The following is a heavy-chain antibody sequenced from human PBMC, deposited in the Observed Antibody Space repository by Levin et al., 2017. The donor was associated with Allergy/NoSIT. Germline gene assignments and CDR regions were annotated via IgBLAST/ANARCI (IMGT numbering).Heavy chain of an antibody. V-gene: IGHV3-9*01. Sequence: GGSLRLSCAASGFTFDDYAMHWVRQAPGKGLEWVSGISWNSGSIGYADSVKGRFTISRDNAKNSLYLQMNSLRAEDTALYYCAKDNRDCSGGSCYFTGYYGMDVWGQGTTVTVSS. CDR1: GFTFDDYA. D-gene: IGHD2-15*01. CDR3: AKDNRDCSGGSCYFTGYYGMDV. CDR2: ISWNSGSI. J-gene: IGHJ6*02.